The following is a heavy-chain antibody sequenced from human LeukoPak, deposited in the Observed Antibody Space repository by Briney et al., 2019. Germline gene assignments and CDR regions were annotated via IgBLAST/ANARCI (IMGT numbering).Heavy chain of an antibody. D-gene: IGHD6-19*01. J-gene: IGHJ4*02. CDR3: ARDLHSSGWSRFGY. V-gene: IGHV3-33*01. CDR2: IWYDGSNK. CDR1: GFTFSSYG. Sequence: GGSLRLSCAASGFTFSSYGMHWVRQAPGKGLEWVAVIWYDGSNKYYADSVKGRFTISRDNSKNTLYLQMNSLRAEDTAVYYCARDLHSSGWSRFGYWGQGTLVTVSS.